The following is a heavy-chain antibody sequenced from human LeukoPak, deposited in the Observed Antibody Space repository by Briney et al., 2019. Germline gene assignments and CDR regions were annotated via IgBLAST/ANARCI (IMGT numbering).Heavy chain of an antibody. CDR1: GYTFISYA. Sequence: GASVKVSCKASGYTFISYAMHWVRQAPGQRLEWMGWINAGNGNTKYSQKFQGRVTITRDTSASTAYMELSSLRSEDTAVYYCARDGRSYSSGWSNFDYWGQGTLVTVSS. J-gene: IGHJ4*02. D-gene: IGHD6-19*01. CDR2: INAGNGNT. CDR3: ARDGRSYSSGWSNFDY. V-gene: IGHV1-3*01.